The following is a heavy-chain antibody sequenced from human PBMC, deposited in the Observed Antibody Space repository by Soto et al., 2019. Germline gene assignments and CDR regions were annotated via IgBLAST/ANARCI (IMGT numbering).Heavy chain of an antibody. CDR2: ISPNNDNT. J-gene: IGHJ6*02. Sequence: QVQLVQSGAELKKPGASVKVSCKASGYTFTSYGISWVRQAPGQGLEWMAWISPNNDNTNYAQRLQGRVTMTTDTSTSTVYMELRSLRSDDTVVYYCAREYSGGGMDVWGQGTTVTVSS. CDR3: AREYSGGGMDV. CDR1: GYTFTSYG. D-gene: IGHD2-15*01. V-gene: IGHV1-18*01.